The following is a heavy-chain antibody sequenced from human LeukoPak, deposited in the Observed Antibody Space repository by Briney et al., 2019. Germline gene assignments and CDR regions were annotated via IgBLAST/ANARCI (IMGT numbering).Heavy chain of an antibody. Sequence: SQTLSLTCTVSGGSISSGGYYWTWIRQPAGKGLEWIGRIYTSGSTNYNPSLKSRVTISVDTSKNQFSLRLSSVTAADTAVYYCARDHSTPNAGYMDVWGRGTTVTVSS. D-gene: IGHD2-8*01. V-gene: IGHV4-61*02. CDR2: IYTSGST. CDR1: GGSISSGGYY. CDR3: ARDHSTPNAGYMDV. J-gene: IGHJ6*03.